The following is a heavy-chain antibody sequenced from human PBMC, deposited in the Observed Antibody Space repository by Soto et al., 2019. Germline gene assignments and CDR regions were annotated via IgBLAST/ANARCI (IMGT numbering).Heavy chain of an antibody. D-gene: IGHD2-21*02. J-gene: IGHJ5*02. CDR2: MNPNSGNT. CDR1: GYTFTSYD. Sequence: QVQLVQSGAEVKKPGASVKVSCKASGYTFTSYDINWVRQATGQGLEWMGWMNPNSGNTGNAQKFQGRVTMTRNTSISTAYMELSSLRSEDTAVYYCARVRSWGDSNSFGPWGQGTLVTVSS. CDR3: ARVRSWGDSNSFGP. V-gene: IGHV1-8*01.